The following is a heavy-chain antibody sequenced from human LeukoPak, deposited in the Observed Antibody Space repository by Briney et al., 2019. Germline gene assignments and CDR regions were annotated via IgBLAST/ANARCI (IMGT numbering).Heavy chain of an antibody. D-gene: IGHD3-22*01. CDR1: GYTFTGYY. CDR2: INPNSGGT. CDR3: ARDFGYDSSGYYPRTSYYFDY. V-gene: IGHV1-2*02. Sequence: GASVKVSCKASGYTFTGYYMHWVRQAPGQGLEWMGWINPNSGGTNYAQKFQGRVTMTRDTSISTAYMELSRLRSDDTAVYYCARDFGYDSSGYYPRTSYYFDYWGQGTLVTVSS. J-gene: IGHJ4*02.